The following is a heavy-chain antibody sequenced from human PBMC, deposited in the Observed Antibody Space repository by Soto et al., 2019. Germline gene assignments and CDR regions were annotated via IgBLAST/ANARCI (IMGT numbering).Heavy chain of an antibody. J-gene: IGHJ5*01. CDR1: GGSISSYY. V-gene: IGHV4-59*12. CDR2: IYYSGST. D-gene: IGHD3-10*01. CDR3: AKDLPGELLPTCFES. Sequence: SETLSLTCTVSGGSISSYYWSWIRQPPGKGLEWIGYIYYSGSTNYNPSLKSRVTISVDNSKSTLYLQMTSLRAEDTALYYCAKDLPGELLPTCFESWGPGTLVTVSS.